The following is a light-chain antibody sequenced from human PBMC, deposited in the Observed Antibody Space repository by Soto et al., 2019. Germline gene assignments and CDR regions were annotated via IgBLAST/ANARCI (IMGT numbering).Light chain of an antibody. CDR1: QGISNY. V-gene: IGKV1-27*01. Sequence: DIQMPQSPSSLSASVGDRVTISCRASQGISNYLAWYQQKPGKAPRLLIYAASSLQSGVSFRFTGSGSGTDFTLTISSLQPEDVATYYCQNYNWPPFTFGPGTKVDIK. CDR2: AAS. CDR3: QNYNWPPFT. J-gene: IGKJ3*01.